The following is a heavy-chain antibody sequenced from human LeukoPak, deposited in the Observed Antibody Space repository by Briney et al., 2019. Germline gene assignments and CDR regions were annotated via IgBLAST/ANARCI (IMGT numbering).Heavy chain of an antibody. CDR1: GGSISSSSCY. J-gene: IGHJ4*02. CDR2: IYYSGST. D-gene: IGHD3-10*01. V-gene: IGHV4-39*01. CDR3: ARLPAGSGSLSYFDY. Sequence: SETLSLTCTVSGGSISSSSCYWGWIRQPPGKGLEWIGSIYYSGSTYYNPSLKSRVTISVDTSKNQFSLKLSFVTAADTAVYYCARLPAGSGSLSYFDYWGQGTLATVSS.